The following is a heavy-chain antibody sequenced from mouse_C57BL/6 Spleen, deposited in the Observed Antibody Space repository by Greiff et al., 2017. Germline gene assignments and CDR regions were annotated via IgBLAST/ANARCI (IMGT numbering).Heavy chain of an antibody. V-gene: IGHV2-2*01. CDR1: GFSLTSYG. Sequence: VQLQQSGPGLVQPSQSLSITCTVSGFSLTSYGVHWVRQSPGKGLEWLGVIWSGGSTDYNAAFISRLSISKDDSKSQVFFKMNSLQADDTAIYCCARRAAARDYYAMDYWGQGTSVTVSS. CDR3: ARRAAARDYYAMDY. J-gene: IGHJ4*01. CDR2: IWSGGST. D-gene: IGHD3-1*01.